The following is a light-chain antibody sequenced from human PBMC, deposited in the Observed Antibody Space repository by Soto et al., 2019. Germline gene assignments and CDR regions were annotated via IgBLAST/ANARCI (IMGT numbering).Light chain of an antibody. V-gene: IGKV1-39*01. J-gene: IGKJ4*01. CDR3: QQSYSAPFT. CDR2: AAS. Sequence: DIQMTQSPSSLSASVGDRVTITCRASQSIATYLNWYQQKPGKAPKLLIYAASILQTGGPSRFSGSGPGTDFTLTITVLQPDDFATYYCQQSYSAPFTFGGGTKVDIK. CDR1: QSIATY.